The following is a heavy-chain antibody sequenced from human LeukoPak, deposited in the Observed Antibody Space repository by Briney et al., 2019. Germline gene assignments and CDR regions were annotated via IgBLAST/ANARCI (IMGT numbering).Heavy chain of an antibody. J-gene: IGHJ6*02. CDR2: INHSGST. CDR3: VREDGYNGMDV. CDR1: GGSFSGYY. Sequence: SETLSLTCAVYGGSFSGYYWSWIRQPPGKGLEWIGKINHSGSTNYNPSLKSRVTISVDTSKNQFSLKLSSVTAADTAVYYCVREDGYNGMDVWGQGTTVTVSS. V-gene: IGHV4-34*01.